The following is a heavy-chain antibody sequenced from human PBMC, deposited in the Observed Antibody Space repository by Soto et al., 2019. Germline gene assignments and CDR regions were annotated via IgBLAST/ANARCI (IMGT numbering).Heavy chain of an antibody. D-gene: IGHD6-19*01. V-gene: IGHV1-2*02. CDR2: INPNSGGT. J-gene: IGHJ4*02. Sequence: ASVKFSCKASGYTFTGYYMHWVRQAPGQGLEWMGWINPNSGGTNYAQKFQGRVTMTRETSISTAYMELSRLRSDDTAVYYCARGGVYSSGWYVYWGQGTLVTVSS. CDR1: GYTFTGYY. CDR3: ARGGVYSSGWYVY.